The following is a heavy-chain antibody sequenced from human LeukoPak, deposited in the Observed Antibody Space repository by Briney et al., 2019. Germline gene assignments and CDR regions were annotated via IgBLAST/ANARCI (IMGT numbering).Heavy chain of an antibody. J-gene: IGHJ3*02. Sequence: GGSLRLSCAASGFTFDDYGMSWVRQAPGKGLEWVSDINWNGGSTAYADSVKGRFTISRDNVKNSMYLQMNSLRAEDTAVYYCARAGEGYCSSTSCPDAFDIWGQGTMVTVSS. CDR3: ARAGEGYCSSTSCPDAFDI. CDR2: INWNGGST. V-gene: IGHV3-20*04. D-gene: IGHD2-2*01. CDR1: GFTFDDYG.